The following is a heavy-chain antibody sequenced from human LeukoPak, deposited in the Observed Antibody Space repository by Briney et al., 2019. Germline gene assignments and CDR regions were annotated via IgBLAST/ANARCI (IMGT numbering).Heavy chain of an antibody. CDR2: ISGSGSST. CDR1: GFTFSSYA. J-gene: IGHJ5*02. Sequence: GGSLRLSCAASGFTFSSYAMSWVRQAPGKGLEWVSTISGSGSSTYYAESVKGRITISSDNSKNTLYLQMNSLSAEDTAVYYCAKVPQMQRFDPWGQGTLVTVSS. CDR3: AKVPQMQRFDP. V-gene: IGHV3-23*01.